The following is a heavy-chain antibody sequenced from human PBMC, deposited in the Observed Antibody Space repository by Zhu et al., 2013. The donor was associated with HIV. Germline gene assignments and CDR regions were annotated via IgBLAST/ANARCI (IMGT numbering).Heavy chain of an antibody. V-gene: IGHV4-30-2*01. Sequence: QVQLQESGSGLVKPSQTLSLTCAVSGGSISSGGYSWSWIRQPPGKGLEWIGYIYHSGSTYYNPSLKSRVTISVDTSKNQFSLKLSSVTAADTAVYYCAREGGEDFPFDYWGQGTLVTVSS. D-gene: IGHD3-10*01. CDR3: AREGGEDFPFDY. CDR1: GGSISSGGYS. CDR2: IYHSGST. J-gene: IGHJ4*02.